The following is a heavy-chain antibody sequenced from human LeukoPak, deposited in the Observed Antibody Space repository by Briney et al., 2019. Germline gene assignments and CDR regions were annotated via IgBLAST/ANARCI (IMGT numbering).Heavy chain of an antibody. Sequence: GGSLRLSCAASGFTFSSYAMSWVRQAPGKGLEWVSAISGSGGSTYYADSVKGRFTISRDNSKNTLYLQMNSLRAEDTAVYYCVKAERYFDWRRLTWDYWGQGTLVTVSS. J-gene: IGHJ4*02. CDR3: VKAERYFDWRRLTWDY. V-gene: IGHV3-23*01. D-gene: IGHD3-9*01. CDR2: ISGSGGST. CDR1: GFTFSSYA.